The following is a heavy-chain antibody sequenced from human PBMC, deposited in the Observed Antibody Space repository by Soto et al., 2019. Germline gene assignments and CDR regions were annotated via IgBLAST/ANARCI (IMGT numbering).Heavy chain of an antibody. J-gene: IGHJ4*02. V-gene: IGHV1-18*01. Sequence: ASVKVSCKTSNYPFSSYGISWVRQAPGQGLEWVGWISVYNDNTEYAQKLQGRVTMTTDTSTNTAFMELRSLRSDDTAVYYCASDCGSDLTVPGAVFDYWGQGTPVTVSS. D-gene: IGHD2-21*02. CDR2: ISVYNDNT. CDR3: ASDCGSDLTVPGAVFDY. CDR1: NYPFSSYG.